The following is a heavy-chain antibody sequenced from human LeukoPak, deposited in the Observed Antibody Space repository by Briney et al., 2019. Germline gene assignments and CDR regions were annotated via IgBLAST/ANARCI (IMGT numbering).Heavy chain of an antibody. Sequence: SETLSLTCTVSGGSISSYYWSWIRQPPGKGLEWIGYIYYSGSTNYNPSLKSRVTISVDTSKNQFSLKLSSVTAADTAVYYCARENPPYSYYGMDVWGQGTTVTVSS. CDR1: GGSISSYY. J-gene: IGHJ6*02. V-gene: IGHV4-59*01. CDR3: ARENPPYSYYGMDV. CDR2: IYYSGST.